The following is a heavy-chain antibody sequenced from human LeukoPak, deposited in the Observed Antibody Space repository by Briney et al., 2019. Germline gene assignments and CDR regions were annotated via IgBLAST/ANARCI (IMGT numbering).Heavy chain of an antibody. CDR3: ARARHPIAAAGVYYFDY. J-gene: IGHJ4*02. D-gene: IGHD6-13*01. V-gene: IGHV3-21*01. CDR1: GFTFSSYN. Sequence: GGSLRLSCAASGFTFSSYNMNWVRQAPGKGLEWVSSITSDSRYMYYADSVKGRFTISRDNAKNSLYLQMNSLRAEDTAVYYCARARHPIAAAGVYYFDYWGQGTLVTVSS. CDR2: ITSDSRYM.